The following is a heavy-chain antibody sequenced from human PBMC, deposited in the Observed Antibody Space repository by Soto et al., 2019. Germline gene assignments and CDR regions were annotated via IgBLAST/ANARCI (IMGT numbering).Heavy chain of an antibody. J-gene: IGHJ6*03. CDR1: GFTFSGSA. D-gene: IGHD1-1*01. Sequence: PGGSLRLSCAASGFTFSGSAMHWVRQASGKGLEWVGRIRSKANSYATAYAASVKGRFTISRDNAKNSLYLQMNSLRGEDTAVYHCARAEGCNSANCPSRGYYYMDVWGKGTTVTVPS. V-gene: IGHV3-73*01. CDR3: ARAEGCNSANCPSRGYYYMDV. CDR2: IRSKANSYAT.